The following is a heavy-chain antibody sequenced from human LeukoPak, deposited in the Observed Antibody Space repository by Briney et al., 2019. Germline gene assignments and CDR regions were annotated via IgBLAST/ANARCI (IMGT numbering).Heavy chain of an antibody. D-gene: IGHD5-18*01. CDR3: AKAPGYSYVDAFDI. CDR2: ISYDGSNK. V-gene: IGHV3-30*18. Sequence: PGGSLRLSCAASGFTFSSYGMHWVRQAPGKGLEWVAVISYDGSNKYYADSVKGRFTISRDNSKNTLYLQMNSLRAEDTAVYYCAKAPGYSYVDAFDIWGQGTMVTVSS. J-gene: IGHJ3*02. CDR1: GFTFSSYG.